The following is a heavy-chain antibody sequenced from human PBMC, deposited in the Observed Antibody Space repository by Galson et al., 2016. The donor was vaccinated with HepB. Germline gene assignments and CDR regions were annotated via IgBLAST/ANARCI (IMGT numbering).Heavy chain of an antibody. Sequence: SLRLSCAGSGFTFNSYAMNWVRQAPGKGLEWISLISDNGHAAYYADPVRGRFSIARDNSKNTLYVQMNSLRAEDTAVYYCARDRGYRSRFLEWQFDFWGQGTLVTVSS. V-gene: IGHV3-23*01. CDR1: GFTFNSYA. J-gene: IGHJ4*02. CDR2: ISDNGHAA. D-gene: IGHD3-3*01. CDR3: ARDRGYRSRFLEWQFDF.